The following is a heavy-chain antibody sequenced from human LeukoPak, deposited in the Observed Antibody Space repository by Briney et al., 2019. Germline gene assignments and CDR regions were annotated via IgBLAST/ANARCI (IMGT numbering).Heavy chain of an antibody. V-gene: IGHV1-69*04. J-gene: IGHJ6*02. CDR2: IIPILGIA. D-gene: IGHD2-21*02. CDR3: ARESCGGDCYSQYYYYGMDV. CDR1: GGTFSSYA. Sequence: ASVKVSCKASGGTFSSYAISWVRPAPGQGLEWMGRIIPILGIANYAQKFQGRVTITADKSTSTAYMELSSLRSEDTAVYYCARESCGGDCYSQYYYYGMDVWGQGTTVTVSS.